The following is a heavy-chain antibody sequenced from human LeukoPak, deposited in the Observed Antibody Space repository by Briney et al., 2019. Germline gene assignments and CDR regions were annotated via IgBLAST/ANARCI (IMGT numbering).Heavy chain of an antibody. CDR2: IYSGDST. V-gene: IGHV3-53*01. D-gene: IGHD4-23*01. CDR1: GFTVSSNY. J-gene: IGHJ4*02. CDR3: ATQEGGNDGGFDY. Sequence: PGGSLRLSCVDSGFTVSSNYMSWVRQAPGKGLEWVSIIYSGDSTYYADSVKGRFTISRDNAKNSLYLQMNSLRAEDTAVYYCATQEGGNDGGFDYWGQGTLVTVSS.